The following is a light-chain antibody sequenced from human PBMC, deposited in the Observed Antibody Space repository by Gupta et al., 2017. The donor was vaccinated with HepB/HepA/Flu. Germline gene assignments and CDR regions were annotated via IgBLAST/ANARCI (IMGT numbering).Light chain of an antibody. CDR2: DAS. V-gene: IGKV3-11*01. CDR3: QQRTNGHPNFT. J-gene: IGKJ3*01. CDR1: QSVSSY. Sequence: EIVLTQSPATLSLSPGERATLSCRASQSVSSYLAWYQQKPGQAPRLLIYDASNRATGIPAKFSGSGAGTDVNLTISSREPEDFEVYYCQQRTNGHPNFTFGHGTKVDIK.